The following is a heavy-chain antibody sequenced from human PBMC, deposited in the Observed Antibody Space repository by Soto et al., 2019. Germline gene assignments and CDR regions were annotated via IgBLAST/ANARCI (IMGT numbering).Heavy chain of an antibody. CDR3: AKYSFEGVSLSPLLYQYYYMDV. V-gene: IGHV3-23*01. J-gene: IGHJ6*03. Sequence: PGGSLRLSCAASGFTFSNYAMSWVRQAPGKGLEWVSAISGSGDTTYFADSVKGRFSISRDSSKNTLYLQMNSLRAGDTAVYYCAKYSFEGVSLSPLLYQYYYMDVWGKGTTVSVSS. CDR2: ISGSGDTT. D-gene: IGHD3-9*01. CDR1: GFTFSNYA.